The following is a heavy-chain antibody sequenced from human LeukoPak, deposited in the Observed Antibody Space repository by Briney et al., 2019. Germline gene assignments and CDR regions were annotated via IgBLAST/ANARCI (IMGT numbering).Heavy chain of an antibody. D-gene: IGHD3-10*01. Sequence: GGSLRLSCAASGFTFSTYWMHWVRHAPGKGMVWVSRISSDGSITGYADSVKGRFTISRDNAKNTLYLQMNSLRAEDTAVYYCARHLNYYLDYWGQGTLVTVSS. J-gene: IGHJ4*02. V-gene: IGHV3-74*01. CDR3: ARHLNYYLDY. CDR1: GFTFSTYW. CDR2: ISSDGSIT.